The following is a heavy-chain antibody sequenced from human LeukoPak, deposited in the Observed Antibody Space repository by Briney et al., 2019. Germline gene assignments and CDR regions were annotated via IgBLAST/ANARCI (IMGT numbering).Heavy chain of an antibody. CDR2: INHSGST. Sequence: PSETLSLTCAVYGGSFSGYYWSWIRQPPGKGLEWIGEINHSGSTNYNPSLKSRVTISVDTSKNQFSLKLSSVTAADTAVYYCAREVTVTTRCNWFDPWGQGTLVTVSS. V-gene: IGHV4-34*01. CDR3: AREVTVTTRCNWFDP. CDR1: GGSFSGYY. J-gene: IGHJ5*02. D-gene: IGHD4-11*01.